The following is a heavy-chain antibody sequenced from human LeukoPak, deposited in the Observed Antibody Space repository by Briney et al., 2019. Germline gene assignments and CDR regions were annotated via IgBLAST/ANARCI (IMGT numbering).Heavy chain of an antibody. CDR3: AKLGATVSFGDY. D-gene: IGHD1-26*01. Sequence: ASVKVSCKASGYTFTGYYMHWVRQAPGQGLEWMGWINPNSGGTNYAQKFQGRVTVTRDTSISTAYMELSRLRSDDTAVYYCAKLGATVSFGDYWGQGTLVTVSS. V-gene: IGHV1-2*02. CDR2: INPNSGGT. CDR1: GYTFTGYY. J-gene: IGHJ4*02.